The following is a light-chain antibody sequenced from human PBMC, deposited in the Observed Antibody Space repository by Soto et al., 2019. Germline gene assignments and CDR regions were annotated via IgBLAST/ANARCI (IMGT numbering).Light chain of an antibody. CDR1: QSVSSNY. Sequence: EIVLTQSPGTLSLSPGERATLSCRASQSVSSNYLAWYQQKSGQAPRLLIYGASSRATGIPDRFSGSGSGTHFTLTISKLEPEDFAVYYCQQYGTSPYAFGQGTELEI. CDR3: QQYGTSPYA. CDR2: GAS. J-gene: IGKJ2*01. V-gene: IGKV3-20*01.